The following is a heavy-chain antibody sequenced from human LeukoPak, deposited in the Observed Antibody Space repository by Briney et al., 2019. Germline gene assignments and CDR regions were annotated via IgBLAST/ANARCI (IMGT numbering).Heavy chain of an antibody. CDR3: ARLAGLAFDY. CDR1: GFTFSSYA. J-gene: IGHJ4*02. D-gene: IGHD3-9*01. Sequence: PGGSLRLSCAASGFTFSSYAMSWVRQAPGKGLEWVSAISGSGGSTYYADSVRGRFTISRDNSKNTLYLQMNSLKDEDTAVYYCARLAGLAFDYWGQGTLVTVSS. V-gene: IGHV3-23*01. CDR2: ISGSGGST.